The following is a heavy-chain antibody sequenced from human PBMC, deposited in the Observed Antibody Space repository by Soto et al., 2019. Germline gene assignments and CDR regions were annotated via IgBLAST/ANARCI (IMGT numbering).Heavy chain of an antibody. Sequence: GGSLRLSCATSGFNFNNYAMSWVRQAPGERLEWVSVFYSGGTTYYADSVKGRFTISRDNSKNTLYLQMNSLRVEDTAVYYCAREDRRRDGRDYYYYYGMDVWGQGTTVTVSS. CDR2: FYSGGTT. CDR3: AREDRRRDGRDYYYYYGMDV. CDR1: GFNFNNYA. J-gene: IGHJ6*02. V-gene: IGHV3-53*01.